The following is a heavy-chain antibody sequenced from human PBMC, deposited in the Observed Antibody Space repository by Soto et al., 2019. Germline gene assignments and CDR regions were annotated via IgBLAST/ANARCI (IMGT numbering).Heavy chain of an antibody. D-gene: IGHD6-13*01. J-gene: IGHJ4*02. CDR3: ARDRGHSSSWDYFDY. V-gene: IGHV1-46*01. CDR2: INPSGGST. CDR1: GYTFTSYY. Sequence: GASVKVSCKASGYTFTSYYMHWVRQAPGQGFEWLGIINPSGGSTSYAQKFRGRVTMTRDTSTSTVYMELSSLRSEDTAVYYCARDRGHSSSWDYFDYWGLGTLVTVSS.